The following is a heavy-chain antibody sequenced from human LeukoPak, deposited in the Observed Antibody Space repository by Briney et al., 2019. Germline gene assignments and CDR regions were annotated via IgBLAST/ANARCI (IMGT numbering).Heavy chain of an antibody. CDR1: GYSISSGYY. CDR2: TYHSGST. D-gene: IGHD5-18*01. CDR3: ARHLGIQLWFLDY. V-gene: IGHV4-38-2*01. J-gene: IGHJ4*02. Sequence: SETLSLTCAVSGYSISSGYYWGWIRQPPGKGLEWIGSTYHSGSTYYNPSLKSRVTISVDTSKNQFSLKLSSVTAADTAVYYCARHLGIQLWFLDYWGQGTLVTVSS.